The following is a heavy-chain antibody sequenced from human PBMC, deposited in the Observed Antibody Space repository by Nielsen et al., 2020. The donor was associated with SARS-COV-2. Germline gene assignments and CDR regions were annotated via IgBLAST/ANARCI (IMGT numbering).Heavy chain of an antibody. CDR2: INWNGGST. D-gene: IGHD2-2*01. J-gene: IGHJ5*02. CDR3: ARDLCSSTSCNNWFDP. CDR1: GFTFSSYW. Sequence: GGSLRLSCAASGFTFSSYWMSWVRQAPGKGLEWVSGINWNGGSTGYADSVKGRFTISRDNAKNSLYLQMNSLRAEDTALYHCARDLCSSTSCNNWFDPWGQGTLVTVSS. V-gene: IGHV3-20*01.